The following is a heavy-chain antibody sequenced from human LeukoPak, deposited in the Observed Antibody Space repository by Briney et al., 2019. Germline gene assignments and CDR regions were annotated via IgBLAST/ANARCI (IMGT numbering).Heavy chain of an antibody. V-gene: IGHV4-59*08. D-gene: IGHD5-12*01. J-gene: IGHJ4*02. CDR3: ARRYSGYTFDY. Sequence: SETLSLTGTVSACSISSYYWSWIRHPPGKGREWIGYIYYSGRTNYNPSLKSRVTISVDTSKNQFSLKMSSVTAADTAVYYCARRYSGYTFDYWGQGTLVTVSS. CDR2: IYYSGRT. CDR1: ACSISSYY.